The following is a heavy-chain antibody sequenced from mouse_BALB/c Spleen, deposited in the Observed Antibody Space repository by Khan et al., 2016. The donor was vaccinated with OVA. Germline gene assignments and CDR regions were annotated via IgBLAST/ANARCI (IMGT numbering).Heavy chain of an antibody. D-gene: IGHD2-10*01. CDR1: GFSLTNYG. CDR2: IWSDGST. J-gene: IGHJ4*01. CDR3: ARQPYYHYNIMDY. V-gene: IGHV2-6-1*01. Sequence: QVQLKQSGPGLVAPSQSLSITCTISGFSLTNYGVHWLRQPPGRGLEWLVVIWSDGSTTYNSALKSRLSIIKDNSTSQVFLKMISLQTDDTAIYYCARQPYYHYNIMDYWGQGTSVTVSS.